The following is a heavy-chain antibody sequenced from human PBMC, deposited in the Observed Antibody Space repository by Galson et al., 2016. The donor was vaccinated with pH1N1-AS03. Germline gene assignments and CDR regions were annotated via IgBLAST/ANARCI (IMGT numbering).Heavy chain of an antibody. CDR2: ISSIGSYI. D-gene: IGHD3-3*01. V-gene: IGHV3-21*01. J-gene: IGHJ3*02. CDR3: ARGVVVGLGFDI. CDR1: GFSISTYS. Sequence: SLRLSCAASGFSISTYSMNWVRQAPGKGLEWVSSISSIGSYIYYADSVRGRFTISRDDSKNTLYLQMDSLRVEDTAVYYCARGVVVGLGFDIWGQGTMVTVSS.